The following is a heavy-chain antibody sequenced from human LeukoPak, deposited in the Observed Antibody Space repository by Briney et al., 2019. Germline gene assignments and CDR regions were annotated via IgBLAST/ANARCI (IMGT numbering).Heavy chain of an antibody. V-gene: IGHV3-21*01. CDR3: ARDYPLSYYDSSGYSDY. D-gene: IGHD3-22*01. Sequence: PGGSLRLSCAAPGFTFSSYSMNWVRQAPGKGLEWVSSISSSSSYIYYADSVKGRFTISRDNAKNSLYLQMNSLRAEDTAVYYCARDYPLSYYDSSGYSDYWGQGTLVTVSS. J-gene: IGHJ4*02. CDR1: GFTFSSYS. CDR2: ISSSSSYI.